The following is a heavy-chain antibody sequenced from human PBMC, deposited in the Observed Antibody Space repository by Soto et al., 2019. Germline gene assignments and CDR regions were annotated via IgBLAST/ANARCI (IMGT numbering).Heavy chain of an antibody. D-gene: IGHD6-19*01. V-gene: IGHV4-4*02. CDR1: GGSISSSNW. CDR3: ARVAVAGTRVDY. J-gene: IGHJ4*02. CDR2: IYHSGST. Sequence: QVQLQESGPGLVKPSGTLSLTCAVSGGSISSSNWWSWVRQPPGKGLEWIGEIYHSGSTNYNPSRQSRVTISGDKSKNQFSLKLSSVPAADTAVYYCARVAVAGTRVDYWGQGTLVTVSS.